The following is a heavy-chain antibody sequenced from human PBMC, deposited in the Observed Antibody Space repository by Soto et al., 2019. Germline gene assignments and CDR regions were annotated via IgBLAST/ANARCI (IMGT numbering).Heavy chain of an antibody. Sequence: QITLNESGPTQVKPRQTLTLTCTFSGFSLTTSGVGVGWIRQSPGKAPERLASMNWDDDKRYSPSLKRRLTITKDASNTHVVLTMADWDPADTATYYCSHRVLRTVFGLVTTTAIYFDFWGQGTPGAVSS. CDR1: GFSLTTSGVG. CDR3: SHRVLRTVFGLVTTTAIYFDF. CDR2: MNWDDDK. J-gene: IGHJ4*02. V-gene: IGHV2-5*02. D-gene: IGHD3-3*01.